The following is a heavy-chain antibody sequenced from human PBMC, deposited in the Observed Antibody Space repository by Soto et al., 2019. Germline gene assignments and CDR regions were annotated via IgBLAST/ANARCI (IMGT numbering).Heavy chain of an antibody. CDR3: AREVVRGSFFDF. Sequence: QVQLEESGPGLVKPSQTLSLTCTVSGGSISIGGYYWSWIRQQPGTGPDWIGYIYYSGTTHYNPSLRSRVSMSVDTSKNQFSLNLSSVTAADTAVYFCAREVVRGSFFDFWGPGTLITVSS. J-gene: IGHJ4*02. CDR1: GGSISIGGYY. CDR2: IYYSGTT. D-gene: IGHD3-10*01. V-gene: IGHV4-31*03.